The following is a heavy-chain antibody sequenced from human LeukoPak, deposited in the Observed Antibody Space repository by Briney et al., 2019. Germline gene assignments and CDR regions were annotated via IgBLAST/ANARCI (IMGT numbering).Heavy chain of an antibody. CDR1: GFTFSSYA. J-gene: IGHJ4*02. CDR3: AKDLGSWYNEDY. D-gene: IGHD6-13*01. Sequence: PGGSLRLSCAASGFTFSSYAMSWVRQAPGKGLEWVSAISGSGGSTYYADSVKGRFTISRDNSKNTLYLQMNSLRAEDTAVYHCAKDLGSWYNEDYWSQGTLVTVSS. CDR2: ISGSGGST. V-gene: IGHV3-23*01.